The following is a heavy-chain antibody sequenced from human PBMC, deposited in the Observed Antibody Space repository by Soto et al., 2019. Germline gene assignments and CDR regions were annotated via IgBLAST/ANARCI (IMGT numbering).Heavy chain of an antibody. Sequence: EVQLVESGGGLVQPGGSLRLSCAASGFTFSSYWMHWVRQAPGKELVWVSRINSDGSSTSYADSVKGRFTISRDNAKNTLYLQMNRLRAEDTAVYYCVRTSLVVAAATREDYWGQGTLVTVSS. D-gene: IGHD2-15*01. J-gene: IGHJ4*02. V-gene: IGHV3-74*01. CDR2: INSDGSST. CDR1: GFTFSSYW. CDR3: VRTSLVVAAATREDY.